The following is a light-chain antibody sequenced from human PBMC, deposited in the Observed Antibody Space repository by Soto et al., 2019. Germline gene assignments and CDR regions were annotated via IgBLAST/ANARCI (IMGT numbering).Light chain of an antibody. CDR3: AAWDDSLGGWV. CDR1: RSDIGGYNY. Sequence: QSVLTQPPSASGSLGQSVTISCTGTRSDIGGYNYVSWYLQYPGKAPKLMIYDVYKRPSGVPDRFSGSKSGNTASLTVSGLQAEDEADYFCAAWDDSLGGWVFGGGTKLTVL. CDR2: DVY. V-gene: IGLV2-8*01. J-gene: IGLJ3*02.